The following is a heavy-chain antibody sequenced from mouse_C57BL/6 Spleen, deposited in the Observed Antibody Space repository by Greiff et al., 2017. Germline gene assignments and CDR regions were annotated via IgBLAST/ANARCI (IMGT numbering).Heavy chain of an antibody. CDR2: IDPSDSET. Sequence: QVHVKQPGAELVRPGSSVKLSCKASGYTFTSYWMHWVKQRPIQGLEWIGNIDPSDSETHYNQKFKDKATLTVDKSSSTAYMQLSSLTSEDSAVYYCARLITTVSNWYFDVWGTGTTVTVSS. D-gene: IGHD1-1*01. J-gene: IGHJ1*03. CDR1: GYTFTSYW. V-gene: IGHV1-52*01. CDR3: ARLITTVSNWYFDV.